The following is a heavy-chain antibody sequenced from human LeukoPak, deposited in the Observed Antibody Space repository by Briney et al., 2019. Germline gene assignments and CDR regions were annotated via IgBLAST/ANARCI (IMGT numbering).Heavy chain of an antibody. V-gene: IGHV1-46*01. Sequence: ASLKVSCKASGYTFTSYYMHWVRQAPGQGLEWRGVINPSGGSTSYAQKFQGRVTMTRYTSTSTVYMELSSLRSADTAVYYCARLSGGDDPSDYWGQGTLVTVSS. D-gene: IGHD4-17*01. J-gene: IGHJ4*02. CDR3: ARLSGGDDPSDY. CDR1: GYTFTSYY. CDR2: INPSGGST.